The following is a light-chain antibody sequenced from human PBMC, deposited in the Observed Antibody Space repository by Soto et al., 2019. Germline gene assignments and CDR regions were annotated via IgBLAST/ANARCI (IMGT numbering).Light chain of an antibody. CDR2: GAS. V-gene: IGKV3-20*01. J-gene: IGKJ1*01. CDR3: QQYGSSGT. Sequence: EIVMTQSPNPLSLYPGDRATLSFRASHSVSSDLAWYQQKPGQAPRLLIYGASNRATGIPDRFSGSGSGTDFTLTISRLEPEDFAVYYCQQYGSSGTFGQGTKVDI. CDR1: HSVSSD.